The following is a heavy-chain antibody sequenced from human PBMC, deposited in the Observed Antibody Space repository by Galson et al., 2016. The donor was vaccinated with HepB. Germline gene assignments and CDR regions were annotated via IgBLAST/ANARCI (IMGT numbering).Heavy chain of an antibody. CDR1: GFTFSRYW. CDR2: INPDGTAV. CDR3: ATDDYLDY. J-gene: IGHJ4*02. Sequence: SLRLSCATSGFTFSRYWMSWVRQAPEKGLEWVAGINPDGTAVYYMDFAKGRFTLSRDNAENSLYLQMNGLRAEDTAFYYCATDDYLDYWGQGTLVTVSS. D-gene: IGHD5-12*01. V-gene: IGHV3-7*01.